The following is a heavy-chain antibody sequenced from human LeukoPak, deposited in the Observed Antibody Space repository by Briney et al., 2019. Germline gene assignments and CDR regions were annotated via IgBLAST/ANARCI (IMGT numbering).Heavy chain of an antibody. V-gene: IGHV4-30-2*01. CDR2: IYHSGST. D-gene: IGHD6-6*01. CDR1: GGSISSGGYY. J-gene: IGHJ6*03. CDR3: ARGYSSSYYYYYMDV. Sequence: PSQTLSLTCTVSGGSISSGGYYWSWIRRPPGKGLEWIGYIYHSGSTYYNPSLKSRVTISVDRSKNQFSLKLSSVTAADTAVYYCARGYSSSYYYYYMDVWGKGTTVTVSS.